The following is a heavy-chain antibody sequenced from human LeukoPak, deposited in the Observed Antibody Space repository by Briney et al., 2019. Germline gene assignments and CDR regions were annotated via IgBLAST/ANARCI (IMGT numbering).Heavy chain of an antibody. Sequence: PGGSLRLSCAASGFTFSSYGMHWVRQAPGKGLEWVAVIWYDGSNKYYADSVKGRFTISRDNAKNSLYLQMNSLRAEDTAVYYCARETNDFWSGRRIDYWGQGTLVTVSS. V-gene: IGHV3-33*01. CDR3: ARETNDFWSGRRIDY. D-gene: IGHD3-3*01. CDR2: IWYDGSNK. J-gene: IGHJ4*02. CDR1: GFTFSSYG.